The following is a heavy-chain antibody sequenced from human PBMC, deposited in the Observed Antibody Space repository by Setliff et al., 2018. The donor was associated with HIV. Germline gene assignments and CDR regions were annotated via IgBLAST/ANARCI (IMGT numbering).Heavy chain of an antibody. V-gene: IGHV3-48*01. J-gene: IGHJ4*02. CDR3: ARAVHSGWYYFDY. CDR1: GFTFSSYS. Sequence: PGGSLRLSCAASGFTFSSYSIIWVRQAPGKGLEWVSYISGLGGGTIYYADSVRGRFTISRDDAEKSVYLQMNSLRAEDTAVYYCARAVHSGWYYFDYWGQGTLVTVSS. D-gene: IGHD6-19*01. CDR2: ISGLGGGTI.